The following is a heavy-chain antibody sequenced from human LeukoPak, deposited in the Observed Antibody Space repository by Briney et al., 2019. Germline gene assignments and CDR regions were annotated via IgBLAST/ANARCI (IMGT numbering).Heavy chain of an antibody. J-gene: IGHJ4*02. CDR2: IRYDGGNK. Sequence: GGSLRLSCAASAFTFSSYGMHWVRQAPGKGLEWVAFIRYDGGNKYYADSVKGRFTISRDTPKNTLYLQMNSLRGEDTAVYYCASWRWLQLYYFDHWGQGTLVTVSS. CDR3: ASWRWLQLYYFDH. D-gene: IGHD5-24*01. CDR1: AFTFSSYG. V-gene: IGHV3-30*02.